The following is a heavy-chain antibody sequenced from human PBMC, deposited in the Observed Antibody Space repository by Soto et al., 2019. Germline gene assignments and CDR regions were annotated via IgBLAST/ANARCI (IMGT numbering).Heavy chain of an antibody. Sequence: QVQLVESGGGVVQPGRSLRLSCAASGFTFSSYGMHWVRQAPGKGLEWVAVISYDGSNKYYADSVKGRFTISRDNSKNTQYLQMNSLRAEDTAVYYCAKDLSGRGYCSGGSCYPEGMDVWGQGTTVTVSS. J-gene: IGHJ6*02. V-gene: IGHV3-30*18. CDR2: ISYDGSNK. CDR3: AKDLSGRGYCSGGSCYPEGMDV. D-gene: IGHD2-15*01. CDR1: GFTFSSYG.